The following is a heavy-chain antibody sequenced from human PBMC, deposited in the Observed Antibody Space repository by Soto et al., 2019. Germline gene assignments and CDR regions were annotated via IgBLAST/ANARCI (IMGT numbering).Heavy chain of an antibody. CDR1: GYDFARTW. J-gene: IGHJ4*02. Sequence: PGESLKISCKASGYDFARTWIGWVRQLPGKGLDWLGIIYPGDSETRYSPSFRGQVTFSVDMSISTAYLQWSSLKTSDIAIYYCARLVGAYDSYFDHWGQGTRVTVYS. V-gene: IGHV5-51*01. D-gene: IGHD5-12*01. CDR3: ARLVGAYDSYFDH. CDR2: IYPGDSET.